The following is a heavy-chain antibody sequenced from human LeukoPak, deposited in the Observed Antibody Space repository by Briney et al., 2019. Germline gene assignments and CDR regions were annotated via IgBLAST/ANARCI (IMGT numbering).Heavy chain of an antibody. D-gene: IGHD3-10*01. CDR1: GYTFTSYA. CDR3: ARGFQYSVWFGELLTPNDY. V-gene: IGHV7-4-1*02. Sequence: ASVKVSCKASGYTFTSYAMNWVRQAPGQGLEWMGWINTNTGNPTYAQGFTGRFVFSLDTSVSTAYLQISSLKAEDTAVYYCARGFQYSVWFGELLTPNDYWGQGTLVTVSS. J-gene: IGHJ4*02. CDR2: INTNTGNP.